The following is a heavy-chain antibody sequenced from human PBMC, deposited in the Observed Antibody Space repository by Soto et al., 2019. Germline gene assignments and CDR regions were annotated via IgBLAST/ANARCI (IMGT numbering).Heavy chain of an antibody. CDR3: AREFFGAGNWFDP. Sequence: PSETLSLTCTVSGGSISSGDYYWSWIRQPPGKGLEWIGYIYYSGSTNYNPSLKSRVTISVDTSKNQFSLKLSSVTAADTAVYYCAREFFGAGNWFDPWGQGTLVTVSS. J-gene: IGHJ5*02. V-gene: IGHV4-61*08. CDR1: GGSISSGDYY. D-gene: IGHD3-3*01. CDR2: IYYSGST.